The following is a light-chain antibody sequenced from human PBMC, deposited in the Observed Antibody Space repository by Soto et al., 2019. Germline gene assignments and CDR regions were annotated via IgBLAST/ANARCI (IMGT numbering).Light chain of an antibody. CDR1: QSVSSSY. CDR2: GAS. CDR3: QQYGSRFT. J-gene: IGKJ3*01. Sequence: EIVLTQSPGTLSLSPGERATHSCRASQSVSSSYLAWYQQKPGQAPRLLIYGASSRATGIPDRFSGSGSGTDFTLTISSLEPEDFAVYYCQQYGSRFTFGPGTKVDIK. V-gene: IGKV3-20*01.